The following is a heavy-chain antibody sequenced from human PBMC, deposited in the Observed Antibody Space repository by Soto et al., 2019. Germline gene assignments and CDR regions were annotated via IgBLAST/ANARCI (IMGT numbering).Heavy chain of an antibody. CDR1: GGSLSSYY. J-gene: IGHJ5*02. Sequence: QVQLQESGPGLVKPSETLSLTCTVSGGSLSSYYWSWIRQPPGKGLEWIGYIYYSGSTNYNPSRKNRVTISVDTSNNQFALKLSSVTAADTAVYAWARVDSSWFDPWGQGTLVTVSS. CDR2: IYYSGST. V-gene: IGHV4-59*01. D-gene: IGHD6-13*01. CDR3: ARVDSSWFDP.